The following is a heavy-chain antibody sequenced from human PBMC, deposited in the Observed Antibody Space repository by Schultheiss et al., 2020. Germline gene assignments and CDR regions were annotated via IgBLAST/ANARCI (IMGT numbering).Heavy chain of an antibody. Sequence: SETLSLTCAVYGGSFSGYYWSWIRQPPGKGLEWIGEINHSGSTNYNPSLKSRVTISVDTSKNQFSLKLSSVTAAETAVYYCARDWGGVDYWGQGTLVTVSS. CDR1: GGSFSGYY. CDR3: ARDWGGVDY. D-gene: IGHD7-27*01. CDR2: INHSGST. J-gene: IGHJ4*02. V-gene: IGHV4-34*01.